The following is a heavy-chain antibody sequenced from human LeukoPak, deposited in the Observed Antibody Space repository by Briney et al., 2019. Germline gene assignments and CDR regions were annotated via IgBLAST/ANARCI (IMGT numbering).Heavy chain of an antibody. D-gene: IGHD4-17*01. V-gene: IGHV3-21*01. CDR1: GFTFSHYY. Sequence: PGGSLRLSCAASGFTFSHYYMTWVRQAPGKGLEWVSSISGSSGYIFYADSVKGRFTISRDNAKNSLYLQMNSLRAEDTAVYYCAREILGRSTVTTSPWGQGTLVTVSS. CDR2: ISGSSGYI. CDR3: AREILGRSTVTTSP. J-gene: IGHJ4*02.